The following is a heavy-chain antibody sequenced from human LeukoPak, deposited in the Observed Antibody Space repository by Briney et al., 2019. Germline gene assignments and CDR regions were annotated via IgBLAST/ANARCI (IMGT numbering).Heavy chain of an antibody. D-gene: IGHD1-1*01. V-gene: IGHV4-38-2*01. CDR3: TRTLAYTANWD. CDR1: GDSIRRDYY. CDR2: LYYSATT. Sequence: PSETLSLTCALSGDSIRRDYYWGWIRQPPGKGLEYIGFLYYSATTSYNPSLKSRITMSLDTSKNHFSLSLSSVTAADTGVYYCTRTLAYTANWDWGQGTLVTVSS. J-gene: IGHJ4*02.